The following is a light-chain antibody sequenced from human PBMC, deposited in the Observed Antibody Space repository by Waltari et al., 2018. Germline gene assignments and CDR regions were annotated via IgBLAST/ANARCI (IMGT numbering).Light chain of an antibody. V-gene: IGLV3-25*03. Sequence: SYELTQSPSVSLSPGQTARITCSGDALPKKYAYWYQKKPGQAPVLIIFKDRERPSGIPERFYGSTSGTTVTLTITGVQAEDEADYYCLSPETRGSWVFGGGTK. CDR1: ALPKKY. J-gene: IGLJ2*01. CDR2: KDR. CDR3: LSPETRGSWV.